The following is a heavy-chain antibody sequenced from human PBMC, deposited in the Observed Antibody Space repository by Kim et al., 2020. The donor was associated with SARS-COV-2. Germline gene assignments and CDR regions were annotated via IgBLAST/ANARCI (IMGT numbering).Heavy chain of an antibody. J-gene: IGHJ3*02. CDR3: AKDRRSSGTGAFDI. CDR1: GFTFSSYG. Sequence: GGSLRLSCAASGFTFSSYGMHWVRQAPGKGLEWVAVISYDGSNKYYADSVKGRFTISRDNSKNTLYLQMNSLRAEDTAVYYCAKDRRSSGTGAFDIWGQGTMVTVSS. D-gene: IGHD3-22*01. CDR2: ISYDGSNK. V-gene: IGHV3-30*18.